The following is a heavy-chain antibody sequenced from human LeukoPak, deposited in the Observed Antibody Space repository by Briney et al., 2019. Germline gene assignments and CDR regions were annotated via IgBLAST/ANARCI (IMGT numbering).Heavy chain of an antibody. J-gene: IGHJ4*02. CDR3: AKGSIAAAEDY. CDR2: ISDSGDGT. D-gene: IGHD6-13*01. V-gene: IGHV3-23*01. Sequence: GGSLRLSCAASGFTFRTYAMSWVRQAPGKGLEWVSGISDSGDGTYYAESVKGRFTISRDNSKNTVFLQMNSLRADDTAKYYCAKGSIAAAEDYWGQGTLVTVSS. CDR1: GFTFRTYA.